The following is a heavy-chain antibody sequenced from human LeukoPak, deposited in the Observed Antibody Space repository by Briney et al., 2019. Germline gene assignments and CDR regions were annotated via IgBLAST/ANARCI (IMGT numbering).Heavy chain of an antibody. J-gene: IGHJ5*02. D-gene: IGHD2-2*01. V-gene: IGHV4-30-4*01. Sequence: SETLSLTCTVSGGSISSSDYYWSWIRQPPGKGLEWIGYIYYSGSTYYNPSLKSRVTISVDTSKNQFSLKLSSVTAADTAVYYCAREPAAMGWFDPWGQGTLVTVSS. CDR3: AREPAAMGWFDP. CDR2: IYYSGST. CDR1: GGSISSSDYY.